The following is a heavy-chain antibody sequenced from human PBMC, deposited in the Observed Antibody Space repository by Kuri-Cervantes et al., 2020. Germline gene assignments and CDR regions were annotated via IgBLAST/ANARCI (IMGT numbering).Heavy chain of an antibody. D-gene: IGHD3-10*01. J-gene: IGHJ4*02. V-gene: IGHV3-9*01. CDR1: GFTFDDYA. CDR2: ISWNSVTI. Sequence: GGSLRLSCAASGFTFDDYAMHWVRQAPGKGLEWVSGISWNSVTIGYADSVKGRFTISRDNAKNSLFLQMNSLRTEDTALYYCAKAELSGSGTWYYFDYWGQGTLVTVSS. CDR3: AKAELSGSGTWYYFDY.